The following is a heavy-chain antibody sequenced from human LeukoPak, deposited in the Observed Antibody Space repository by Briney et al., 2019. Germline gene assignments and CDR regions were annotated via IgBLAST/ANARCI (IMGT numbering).Heavy chain of an antibody. D-gene: IGHD6-13*01. Sequence: GRSLRLSCAASGFTFSSYGMHWVRQAPGKGLEWVAVISYDGSNKYYADSVKGRFTISRDNSKNTLYLQMNSLRAEDTAVYYCAKDESSSSSFDYWGQGTLVTVSS. CDR1: GFTFSSYG. V-gene: IGHV3-30*18. CDR2: ISYDGSNK. J-gene: IGHJ4*02. CDR3: AKDESSSSSFDY.